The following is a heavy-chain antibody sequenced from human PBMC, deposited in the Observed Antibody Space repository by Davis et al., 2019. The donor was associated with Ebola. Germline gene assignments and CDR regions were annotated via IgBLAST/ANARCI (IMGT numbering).Heavy chain of an antibody. CDR1: GFTFSGSA. CDR3: TGRYGSGSYPLIY. CDR2: IRSKANSYAT. Sequence: GGSLRLSCAASGFTFSGSAMHWVRQASGKGLEWVGRIRSKANSYATAYAASVKGRFTISRDDSKNTAYLQRNSLKTEDTAVYYCTGRYGSGSYPLIYWGQGTLVTVSS. J-gene: IGHJ4*02. V-gene: IGHV3-73*01. D-gene: IGHD3-10*01.